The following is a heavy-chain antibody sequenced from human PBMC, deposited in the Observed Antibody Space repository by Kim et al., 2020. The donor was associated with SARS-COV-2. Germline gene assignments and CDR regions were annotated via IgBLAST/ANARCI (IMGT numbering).Heavy chain of an antibody. CDR1: GYSFTSFG. V-gene: IGHV1-18*01. CDR2: ISAYNGDT. D-gene: IGHD3-3*01. Sequence: ASVKVSCKTSGYSFTSFGITWVRQAPGQGLEWMGWISAYNGDTNYAQKFQGRVTMTTDTITSTAYMELRSLTSDDTAVYYCARDYSDGYRWSGNLPLDYWGQGTLVTVSS. CDR3: ARDYSDGYRWSGNLPLDY. J-gene: IGHJ4*02.